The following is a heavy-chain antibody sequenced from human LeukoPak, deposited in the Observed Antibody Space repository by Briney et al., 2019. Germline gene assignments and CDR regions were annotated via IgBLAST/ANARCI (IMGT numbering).Heavy chain of an antibody. J-gene: IGHJ6*03. CDR2: ISNFGDII. V-gene: IGHV3-48*03. D-gene: IGHD6-13*01. CDR3: AKDATPALGTVYMDV. Sequence: GGSLRLSCAASGFTFSSYEMNWVRQAPGKGLEWISHISNFGDIIHYADSVEGRFTISRDNDKNSIYLQMNSLRAEDTAVYYCAKDATPALGTVYMDVWGKGTTVTISS. CDR1: GFTFSSYE.